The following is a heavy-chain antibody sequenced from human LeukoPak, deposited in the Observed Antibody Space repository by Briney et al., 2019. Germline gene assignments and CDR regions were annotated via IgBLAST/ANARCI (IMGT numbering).Heavy chain of an antibody. V-gene: IGHV3-23*01. J-gene: IGHJ3*02. CDR2: ISAGGDST. CDR1: GFTFSSYA. D-gene: IGHD5-18*01. CDR3: AKSIQLWQGSAFDI. Sequence: GGSLRLSCAASGFTFSSYAMSWVRQAPGKGLEWVSTISAGGDSTYYADSVKGRFTISRDNSKNTLYLQMNSLRAEDTAVYYCAKSIQLWQGSAFDIWGQGTMVTVSS.